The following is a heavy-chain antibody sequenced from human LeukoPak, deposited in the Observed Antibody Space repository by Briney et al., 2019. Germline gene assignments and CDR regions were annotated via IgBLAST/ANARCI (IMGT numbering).Heavy chain of an antibody. V-gene: IGHV3-74*01. J-gene: IGHJ4*02. Sequence: PGGSLRLSCAASGFTFNSYWMHWVGQVPGKGLVWVSRINSDGSRTNYVDSAKGRFTISRDNAKNTLFLQMNSLRAEDTAVYYCARGNFYSGSGSSPLDYWGEGTLVTVSS. CDR1: GFTFNSYW. CDR2: INSDGSRT. D-gene: IGHD3-10*01. CDR3: ARGNFYSGSGSSPLDY.